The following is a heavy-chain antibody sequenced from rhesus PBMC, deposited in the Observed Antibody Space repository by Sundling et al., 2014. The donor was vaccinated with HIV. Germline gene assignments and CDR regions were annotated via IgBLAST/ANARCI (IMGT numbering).Heavy chain of an antibody. CDR3: ARERGSRVDF. CDR1: GGSITDSYR. J-gene: IGHJ4*01. V-gene: IGHV4S10*01. CDR2: IYGSSLST. D-gene: IGHD5-42*01. Sequence: QVQLQESGPGVVKPSETLSLTCAVYGGSITDSYRWSWIRQPPGKGLEWIGYIYGSSLSTNYNPSLKSRVTISKDMSKNQFSLKLNSMTAADTAVYYCARERGSRVDFWGQGVLVTVSS.